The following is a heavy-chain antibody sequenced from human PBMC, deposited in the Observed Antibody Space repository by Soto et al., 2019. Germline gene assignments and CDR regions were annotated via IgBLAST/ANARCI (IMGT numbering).Heavy chain of an antibody. CDR1: GYTFTGYA. D-gene: IGHD6-13*01. Sequence: ASVKVSCKASGYTFTGYAMHWVRQAPGQRLEWMGWINAGNGNTKYSQKFQGRVTITRDTSASTAYMELRSLRSDDTAVYYCARGSSKIQPSYYYYGMDVWGQGTTVTVSS. V-gene: IGHV1-3*01. J-gene: IGHJ6*02. CDR3: ARGSSKIQPSYYYYGMDV. CDR2: INAGNGNT.